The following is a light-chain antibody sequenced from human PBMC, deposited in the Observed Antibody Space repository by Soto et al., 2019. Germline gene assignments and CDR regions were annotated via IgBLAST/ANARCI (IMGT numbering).Light chain of an antibody. V-gene: IGKV3-15*01. CDR2: DAS. CDR1: QSVGIK. CDR3: QQYNDWPTWT. Sequence: EKVMTQSPASLSVSPGERATLSCRASQSVGIKLGWYQQKPGQAPRLLIYDASTRAAGIPARFSGSGSGTEFLLTISSLQSEDFAIYYCQQYNDWPTWTFGQGTKVEIK. J-gene: IGKJ1*01.